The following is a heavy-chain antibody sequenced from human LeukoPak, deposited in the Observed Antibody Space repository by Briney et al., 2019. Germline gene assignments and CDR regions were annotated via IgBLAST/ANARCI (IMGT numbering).Heavy chain of an antibody. D-gene: IGHD3-10*02. CDR3: ARSVVRGVPNGFEI. Sequence: PSETLSLTCTVSGGSISSYYWSWIWQPPGKGLEWIGDFYYSGTTNYNPSLKSRLTISVDTSKNQFSLKLSSVIAADTAVYYCARSVVRGVPNGFEIWGQGTMVTVSS. CDR2: FYYSGTT. V-gene: IGHV4-59*01. J-gene: IGHJ3*02. CDR1: GGSISSYY.